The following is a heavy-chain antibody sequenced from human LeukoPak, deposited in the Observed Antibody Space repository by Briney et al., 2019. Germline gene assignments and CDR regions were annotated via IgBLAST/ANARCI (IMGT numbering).Heavy chain of an antibody. CDR1: GFTFSSYG. J-gene: IGHJ4*02. Sequence: GGSLRLSCAASGFTFSSYGMHWVRQAPGKGLEWVTFIWYDGRNKYYTDSVKGRFTISRDNSKNTLYLQMNSLRAEDTAVYYCARDLIDLGTTAYYFDYWGQGSLVTVSS. CDR3: ARDLIDLGTTAYYFDY. CDR2: IWYDGRNK. V-gene: IGHV3-30*02. D-gene: IGHD1-14*01.